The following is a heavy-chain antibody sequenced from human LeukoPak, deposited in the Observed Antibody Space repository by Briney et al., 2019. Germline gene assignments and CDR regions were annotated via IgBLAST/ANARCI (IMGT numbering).Heavy chain of an antibody. CDR1: GVTLSDAW. Sequence: PGGSLRLSCAASGVTLSDAWMTWVRQAPGKGLEWVANIRQDGSEKYYVDSVKGRFTISRDNTKNSLYLQMNSLRADDTAVYYCATEDWTNLRKTRAYSYYFDYWGQGTLVTVSS. J-gene: IGHJ4*02. CDR2: IRQDGSEK. D-gene: IGHD3/OR15-3a*01. V-gene: IGHV3-7*01. CDR3: ATEDWTNLRKTRAYSYYFDY.